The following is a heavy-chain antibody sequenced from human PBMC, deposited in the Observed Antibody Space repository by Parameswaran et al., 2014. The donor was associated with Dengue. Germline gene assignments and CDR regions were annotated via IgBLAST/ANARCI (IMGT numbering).Heavy chain of an antibody. CDR2: INHSGST. CDR3: ARKRAFDI. Sequence: RWIRQPQEGLEWIGEINHSGSTNYNPSLKSRVTISVDTSKNQFSLKLSSVTAADTAVYYCARKRAFDIWGQGTMVTVSS. J-gene: IGHJ3*02. V-gene: IGHV4-34*01.